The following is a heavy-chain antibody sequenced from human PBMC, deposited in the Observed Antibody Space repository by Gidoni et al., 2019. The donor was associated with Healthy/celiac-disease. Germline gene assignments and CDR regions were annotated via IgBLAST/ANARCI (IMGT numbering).Heavy chain of an antibody. J-gene: IGHJ4*02. CDR2: IWYDGSNK. CDR1: GFTFSSYG. CDR3: ARGGVTYYDYVWGLDY. Sequence: QVQLVESGGGVVQPGRSLRLSCAASGFTFSSYGMHWVRQAPGKGLEWVAVIWYDGSNKYYADSVKGRFTISRDNSKNTLYLQMNSLRAEDTAVYYCARGGVTYYDYVWGLDYWGQGTLVTVSS. D-gene: IGHD3-16*01. V-gene: IGHV3-33*01.